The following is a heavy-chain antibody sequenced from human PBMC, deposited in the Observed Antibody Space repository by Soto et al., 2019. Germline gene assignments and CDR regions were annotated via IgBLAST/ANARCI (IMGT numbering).Heavy chain of an antibody. V-gene: IGHV3-30*03. Sequence: QVQLVESGGGVVQPGRSLRLSCAASGFTFSSYGMHWVRQAPGKGLEWVAVISYDGSNKYYADSVKGRFTISRDNSKXXXXXXXXXXXXXXXXXXXXXXXXXXXXXXWYFDLWGRGTLVTVSS. CDR2: ISYDGSNK. CDR3: XXXXXXXXXXWYFDL. J-gene: IGHJ2*01. CDR1: GFTFSSYG.